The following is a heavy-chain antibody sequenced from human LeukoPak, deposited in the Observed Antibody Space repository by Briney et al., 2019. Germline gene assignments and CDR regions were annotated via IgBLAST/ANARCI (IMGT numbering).Heavy chain of an antibody. CDR3: AKTTRASIRSAFDI. D-gene: IGHD1-7*01. V-gene: IGHV4-39*01. CDR2: TSHSGTT. CDR1: GGSITTSSYY. J-gene: IGHJ3*02. Sequence: SETLSLTCTVSGGSITTSSYYWGWVRQPPGKGLEWIGCTSHSGTTFYSPSLRSRVSISVYTSNSQFSLKLSSMTATDTAVYYCAKTTRASIRSAFDIWGQGTLVTVSS.